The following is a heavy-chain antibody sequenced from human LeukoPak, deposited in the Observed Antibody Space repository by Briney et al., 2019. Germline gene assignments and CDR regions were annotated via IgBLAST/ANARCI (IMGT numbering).Heavy chain of an antibody. CDR3: AKDQYYYGSGSLWQPRFDP. J-gene: IGHJ5*02. CDR2: MSGNSGST. D-gene: IGHD3-10*01. Sequence: GGSLRLSCAASGFTFSSYGIHWVRQAPGKGLEWVSAMSGNSGSTYYADSVKGRFTISRDNSKNTLYLQMNSLRAEDTAVYYCAKDQYYYGSGSLWQPRFDPWGQGTLVTVSS. V-gene: IGHV3-23*01. CDR1: GFTFSSYG.